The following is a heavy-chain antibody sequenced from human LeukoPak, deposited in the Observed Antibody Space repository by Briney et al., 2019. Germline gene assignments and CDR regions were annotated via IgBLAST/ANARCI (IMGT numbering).Heavy chain of an antibody. CDR2: INPNSGGT. V-gene: IGHV1-2*02. CDR3: ARGGIVGVYNWFDP. Sequence: GASVKVSCKASGYTFTDYYIHWVRQAPGQGLEWTGWINPNSGGTNYAQKFQGRVTMTRDTSISTVYMELSRLRSDDTAVYYCARGGIVGVYNWFDPWGQGTLVTVSS. CDR1: GYTFTDYY. D-gene: IGHD1-26*01. J-gene: IGHJ5*02.